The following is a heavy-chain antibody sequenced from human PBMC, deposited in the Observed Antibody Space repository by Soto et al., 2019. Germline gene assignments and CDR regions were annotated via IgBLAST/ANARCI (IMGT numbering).Heavy chain of an antibody. CDR2: LSADGVTT. CDR1: GFPFSSYA. Sequence: EVQLLESGGDLLQPGGSLRLSCAASGFPFSSYAMIWVRQAPGKGLEWVSGLSADGVTTFYADSVKGRFTISRDNSKNTLYLQMSSLRGEDTAVYYCAKYVIEAASSSPSYGLDVWGRGTTVTVSS. J-gene: IGHJ6*02. CDR3: AKYVIEAASSSPSYGLDV. D-gene: IGHD6-13*01. V-gene: IGHV3-23*01.